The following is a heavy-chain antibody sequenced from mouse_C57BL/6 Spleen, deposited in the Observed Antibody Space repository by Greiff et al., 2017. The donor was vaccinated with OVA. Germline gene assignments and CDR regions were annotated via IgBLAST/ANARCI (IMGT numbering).Heavy chain of an antibody. CDR2: ISYSGST. Sequence: DVKLQESGPGMVKPSQSLSLTCTVTGYSITSGYDWHWIRHFPGNKLEWMGYISYSGSTNYNPSLKSRISITHDTSKNHFFLKLNSVTTEDTATYYCARGDANVYWYFDVWGTGTTVTVSS. J-gene: IGHJ1*03. CDR1: GYSITSGYD. V-gene: IGHV3-1*01. CDR3: ARGDANVYWYFDV.